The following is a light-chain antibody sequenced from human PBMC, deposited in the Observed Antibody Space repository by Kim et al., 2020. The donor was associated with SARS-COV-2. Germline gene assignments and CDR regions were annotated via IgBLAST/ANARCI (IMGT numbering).Light chain of an antibody. CDR2: DVS. CDR1: SSDVGGYNY. Sequence: QSALIQPRSVSGSPGQSVTISCTGTSSDVGGYNYVSWYQQHPGKAPKLMIYDVSKRPSGVPDSFSGSKSGNTAYLTISGLQAEDEADYYCCSYAGSSYVFGTGTKVTVL. CDR3: CSYAGSSYV. V-gene: IGLV2-11*01. J-gene: IGLJ1*01.